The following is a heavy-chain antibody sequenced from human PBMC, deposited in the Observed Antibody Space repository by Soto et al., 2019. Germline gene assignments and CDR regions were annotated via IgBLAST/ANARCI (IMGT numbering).Heavy chain of an antibody. Sequence: GGSLRLSCTVSGFTFVNYAMIWFRQAPGKRLEWVAFIKNKAQGGTILYAASVRGRFSISRDDSQSIAYLQLSSLTTDDTAVYYCARGSYQFDYWGQGTLVTVSS. CDR3: ARGSYQFDY. CDR2: IKNKAQGGTI. CDR1: GFTFVNYA. J-gene: IGHJ4*02. V-gene: IGHV3-49*03. D-gene: IGHD3-16*02.